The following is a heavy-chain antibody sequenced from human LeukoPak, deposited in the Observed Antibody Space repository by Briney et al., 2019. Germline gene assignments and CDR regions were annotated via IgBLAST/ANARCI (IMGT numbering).Heavy chain of an antibody. J-gene: IGHJ4*02. Sequence: GGSLRLSCAASGFTFSSYSMNWVRQAPGKGLEWVSSISSSSSYIYYADSVKGRFTISRDNAKNSLYLQMNSLRAEDTAVYYCARGGVVVVAAKVDYFDYWGQGTLVTVSS. CDR1: GFTFSSYS. V-gene: IGHV3-21*04. CDR3: ARGGVVVVAAKVDYFDY. D-gene: IGHD2-15*01. CDR2: ISSSSSYI.